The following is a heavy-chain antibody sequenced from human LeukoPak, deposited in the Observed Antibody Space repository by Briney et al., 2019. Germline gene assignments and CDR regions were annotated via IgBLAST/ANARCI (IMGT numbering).Heavy chain of an antibody. CDR3: ARTQWRREYYFDY. CDR1: GGSISSSNW. J-gene: IGHJ4*02. CDR2: IYHSGST. V-gene: IGHV4-4*02. Sequence: PSETLSLTCAVSGGSISSSNWWSWVRQPPGKGLEWIGEIYHSGSTNYNPSLKRRVTISVDKSKNQFSLKLSSVTAADTAVYYCARTQWRREYYFDYWGQGTLVTVSS. D-gene: IGHD6-19*01.